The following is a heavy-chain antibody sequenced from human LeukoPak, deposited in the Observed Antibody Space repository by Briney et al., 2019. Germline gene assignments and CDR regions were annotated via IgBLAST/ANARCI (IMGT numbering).Heavy chain of an antibody. CDR1: GFTFDDYA. Sequence: GRSLRLSCAASGFTFDDYAMHWVRQAPGKGLVWVSRINSDGSSTSYADSVKGRFTISRDNAKNTLYLQMNSLRAEDTAVYYCARDYGDYGPFDYWGQRTLVTVSS. D-gene: IGHD4-17*01. J-gene: IGHJ4*02. V-gene: IGHV3-74*01. CDR3: ARDYGDYGPFDY. CDR2: INSDGSST.